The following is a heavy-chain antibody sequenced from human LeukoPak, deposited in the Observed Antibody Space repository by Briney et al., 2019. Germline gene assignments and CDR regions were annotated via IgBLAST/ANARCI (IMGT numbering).Heavy chain of an antibody. CDR3: ARTNWFDP. J-gene: IGHJ5*02. Sequence: HPGGSLRLSCVASGFTFSGSWMHWVRQVPGKGQVWVSRIKNDGSSTTYADSVKGRFTISRDNAKNTLYLQMNSLRVEDTAVYYCARTNWFDPWGQGTLVTVSS. CDR1: GFTFSGSW. V-gene: IGHV3-74*03. CDR2: IKNDGSST.